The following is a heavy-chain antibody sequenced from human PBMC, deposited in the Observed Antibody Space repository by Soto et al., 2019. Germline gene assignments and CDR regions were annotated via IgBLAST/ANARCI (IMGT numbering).Heavy chain of an antibody. V-gene: IGHV3-23*01. CDR1: GFTFSSYA. CDR2: ISGSGGST. CDR3: AIEPVIYYDSSGYSPFDY. D-gene: IGHD3-22*01. Sequence: GSLRLSCAASGFTFSSYAMSWVRQAPGKGLEWVSAISGSGGSTYYADSVKGRFTISRDNSKNTLYLQMNSLRAEDTAVYYCAIEPVIYYDSSGYSPFDYWGQGTLVTVSS. J-gene: IGHJ4*02.